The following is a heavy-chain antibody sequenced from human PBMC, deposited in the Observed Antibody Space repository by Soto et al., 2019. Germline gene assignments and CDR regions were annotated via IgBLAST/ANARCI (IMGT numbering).Heavy chain of an antibody. D-gene: IGHD2-2*01. J-gene: IGHJ5*02. CDR3: ARCSLVVVPAPGFDP. CDR1: GGSISSGGYY. Sequence: SETLSLTCTVSGGSISSGGYYWSWIRQHPGKGLEWIGYIYYSGTTYFNPSLKSRVTISVDTSKNQFSLKLSSVSAADTALYYCARCSLVVVPAPGFDPWGRGTLVTVSS. CDR2: IYYSGTT. V-gene: IGHV4-31*03.